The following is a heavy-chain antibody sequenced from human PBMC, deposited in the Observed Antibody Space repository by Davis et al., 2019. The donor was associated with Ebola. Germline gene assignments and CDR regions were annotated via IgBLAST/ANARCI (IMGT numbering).Heavy chain of an antibody. CDR3: AREAPGIAVAGIGYFDY. CDR2: INHSGST. D-gene: IGHD6-19*01. Sequence: SETLSLTCAVYGGSFSGYYWSWIRQPPGKGLEWIGEINHSGSTNYNPSLKSRVTISVDTSTNQFSLKLSSVTAADTAVYYCAREAPGIAVAGIGYFDYWGQGTLVTVSS. V-gene: IGHV4-34*01. J-gene: IGHJ4*02. CDR1: GGSFSGYY.